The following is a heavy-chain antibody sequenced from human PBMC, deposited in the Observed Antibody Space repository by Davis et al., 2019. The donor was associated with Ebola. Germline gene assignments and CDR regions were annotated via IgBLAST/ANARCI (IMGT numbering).Heavy chain of an antibody. CDR3: ARGPSTGNSFSY. Sequence: GESLKISCAASGFAFSYNWMHWVRQAPGKGLVWVSRINSDGSSTYYADSVKGRFTISRDNAKNTLYVQMNSLRTEDTAVYYCARGPSTGNSFSYWGQGTLVTVSS. CDR2: INSDGSST. D-gene: IGHD6-13*01. J-gene: IGHJ4*02. CDR1: GFAFSYNW. V-gene: IGHV3-74*01.